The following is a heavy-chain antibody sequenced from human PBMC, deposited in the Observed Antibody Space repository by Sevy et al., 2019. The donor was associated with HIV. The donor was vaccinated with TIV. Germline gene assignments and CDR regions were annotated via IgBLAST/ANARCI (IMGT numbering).Heavy chain of an antibody. CDR2: INRDGKIK. CDR1: GFTLSIYW. J-gene: IGHJ4*02. Sequence: GGSLRLSCAASGFTLSIYWMHWVRQVPGKGLVWVSHINRDGKIKRYADSVEGRLTISRDNSEKTVYRQMNGLRADDTAVYYCVRGSTGTFGHWGQGTLVTVSS. V-gene: IGHV3-74*01. CDR3: VRGSTGTFGH. D-gene: IGHD3-9*01.